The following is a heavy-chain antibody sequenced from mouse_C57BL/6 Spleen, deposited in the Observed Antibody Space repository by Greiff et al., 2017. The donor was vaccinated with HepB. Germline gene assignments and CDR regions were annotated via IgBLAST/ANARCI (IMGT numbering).Heavy chain of an antibody. CDR3: ARNTYPNYYGSSYWYFDV. V-gene: IGHV1-85*01. CDR2: IYPRDGST. D-gene: IGHD1-1*01. CDR1: GYTFTSYD. Sequence: VQVVESGPELVKPGASVKLSCKASGYTFTSYDINWVKQRPGQGLEWIGWIYPRDGSTKYNEKFKGKATLTVDTSSSTAYMELHSLTSEDSAVYFCARNTYPNYYGSSYWYFDVWGTGTTVTVSS. J-gene: IGHJ1*03.